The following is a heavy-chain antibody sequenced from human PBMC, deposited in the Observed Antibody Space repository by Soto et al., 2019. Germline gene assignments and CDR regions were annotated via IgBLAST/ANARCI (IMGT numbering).Heavy chain of an antibody. D-gene: IGHD4-4*01. CDR2: IFYDGGRE. V-gene: IGHV3-30*18. Sequence: PGGSLRLSCAVSGITFRNYGMHWFRQAPSKGLEWVAVIFYDGGREEYADSVKGRFTISRDNPNNAVFLLMNKLRAEETAVYFCAKRRDDYSLYYYYGMDVWGQGTTVIVSS. CDR1: GITFRNYG. CDR3: AKRRDDYSLYYYYGMDV. J-gene: IGHJ6*01.